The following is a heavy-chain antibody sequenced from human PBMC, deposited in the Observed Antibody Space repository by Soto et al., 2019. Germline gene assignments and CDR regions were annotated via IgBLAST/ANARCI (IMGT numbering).Heavy chain of an antibody. CDR1: GYTFTSYG. V-gene: IGHV1-18*01. CDR3: ARLIGSPLWYFDL. Sequence: QVQLVQSGAEVKKPGASVKVSCKASGYTFTSYGISWVRQAPGQGLEWMGWISAYNGNTNYAQKLQGRVTMTTDTSTSTAEMELRSLRADDTAVYYWARLIGSPLWYFDLWGRGTLVTVSS. J-gene: IGHJ2*01. D-gene: IGHD3-16*02. CDR2: ISAYNGNT.